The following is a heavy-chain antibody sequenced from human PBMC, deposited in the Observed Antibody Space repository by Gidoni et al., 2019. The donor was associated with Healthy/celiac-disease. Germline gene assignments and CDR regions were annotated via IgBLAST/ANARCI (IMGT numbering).Heavy chain of an antibody. Sequence: QVQLVQSGAEVKKPGASVKVSCKASGYTFTGYYMHWVRQAPGQGLEWMGWINPNSGGTNYAQKFQGWVTMTRDTSISTAYMELSRLRSDDTAVYYCARGHSLLGGWSKYYFDYWGQGTLVTVSS. D-gene: IGHD6-19*01. CDR1: GYTFTGYY. J-gene: IGHJ4*02. CDR2: INPNSGGT. V-gene: IGHV1-2*04. CDR3: ARGHSLLGGWSKYYFDY.